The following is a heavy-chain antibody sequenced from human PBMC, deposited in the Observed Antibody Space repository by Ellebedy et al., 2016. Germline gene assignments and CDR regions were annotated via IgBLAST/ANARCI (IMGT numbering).Heavy chain of an antibody. Sequence: ASVKVSCXASGYTFFNYDISWVRQAPGQGLEWMGWISTSNGDTNYAQKLQGRVTMTTDPSTSTAYMELRSLRSDDTAVYYCARGNHYYDSSGYHDWGQGTLVTVSS. CDR2: ISTSNGDT. D-gene: IGHD3-22*01. CDR3: ARGNHYYDSSGYHD. V-gene: IGHV1-18*01. J-gene: IGHJ4*02. CDR1: GYTFFNYD.